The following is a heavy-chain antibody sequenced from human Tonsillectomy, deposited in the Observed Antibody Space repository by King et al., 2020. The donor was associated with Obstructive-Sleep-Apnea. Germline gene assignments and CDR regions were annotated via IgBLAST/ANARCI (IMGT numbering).Heavy chain of an antibody. CDR3: ARHRDVEDHGGYGDYFDY. D-gene: IGHD4-17*01. V-gene: IGHV4-59*08. Sequence: QLQESGPGLVKPSETLSLTCTVSGASISNYYWSWVRQAPGKGLEWIGYIDYSGNINYIRALKSRVTISVDTFKIQFSLRLSSVTAADTAVYYCARHRDVEDHGGYGDYFDYWGQGTLVTVSS. CDR2: IDYSGNI. CDR1: GASISNYY. J-gene: IGHJ4*02.